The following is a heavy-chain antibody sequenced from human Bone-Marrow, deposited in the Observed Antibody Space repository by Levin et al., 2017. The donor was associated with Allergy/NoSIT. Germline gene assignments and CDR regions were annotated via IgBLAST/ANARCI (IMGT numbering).Heavy chain of an antibody. CDR2: VYSDANII. CDR3: VRGNKRHRNYDVGDVWSNVQQPPSYYNGMDV. D-gene: IGHD3-16*01. Sequence: ETLSLTCAASGFTFSTYWLHWVRQAPGKGLVWISCVYSDANIITYAESVKGRFTISRDNAKNTLYLQMSSLTAEDSAVYYCVRGNKRHRNYDVGDVWSNVQQPPSYYNGMDVWGQGTTVTVSS. CDR1: GFTFSTYW. V-gene: IGHV3-74*03. J-gene: IGHJ6*02.